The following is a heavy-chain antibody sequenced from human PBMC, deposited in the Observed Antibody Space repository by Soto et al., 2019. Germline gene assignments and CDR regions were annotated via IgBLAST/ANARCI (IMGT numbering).Heavy chain of an antibody. CDR1: GFTFSNAW. J-gene: IGHJ3*02. V-gene: IGHV3-15*01. D-gene: IGHD5-12*01. Sequence: EVQLVESAGGLVKPGGSLRLSCAASGFTFSNAWMSWVRQAPGKGLEWVGRIKSKTDGGTTDYAAPVKGRFTISRDDSKNTLYLQMNSLKTEDTAVYYCTTDRGGYDPGDAFDIWGQGTMVTVSS. CDR2: IKSKTDGGTT. CDR3: TTDRGGYDPGDAFDI.